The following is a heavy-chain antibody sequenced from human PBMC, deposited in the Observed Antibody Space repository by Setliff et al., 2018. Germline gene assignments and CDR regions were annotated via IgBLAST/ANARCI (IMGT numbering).Heavy chain of an antibody. D-gene: IGHD1-1*01. CDR2: IYTNGGT. V-gene: IGHV4-61*09. CDR3: ARSDDNFQYPGH. CDR1: GASISSGNDF. Sequence: SETLSLTCSVSGASISSGNDFWNWIRQPAGKGLEWIGNIYTNGGTDYSPSLRSRVTISLGTSKNQFSLQLTSVTAADTATYYCARSDDNFQYPGHWGQGTLVTVSS. J-gene: IGHJ4*01.